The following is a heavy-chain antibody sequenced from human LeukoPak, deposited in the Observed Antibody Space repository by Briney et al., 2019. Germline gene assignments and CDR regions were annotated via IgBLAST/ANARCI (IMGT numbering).Heavy chain of an antibody. CDR3: ARLSGIAAAGTFGYYYYYGMDV. V-gene: IGHV4-59*01. D-gene: IGHD6-13*01. Sequence: KPSETLSLTCTVSGGSISSNYWSWIRQPPGKGLEWIGYIYYSGSTNYNPSLKSRVTISVDTSKNQFSLKLSSVTAADTAVYYCARLSGIAAAGTFGYYYYYGMDVWGQGTTVTVSS. J-gene: IGHJ6*02. CDR2: IYYSGST. CDR1: GGSISSNY.